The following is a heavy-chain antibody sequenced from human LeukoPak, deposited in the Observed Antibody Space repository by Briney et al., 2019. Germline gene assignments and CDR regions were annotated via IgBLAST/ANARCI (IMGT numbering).Heavy chain of an antibody. D-gene: IGHD6-13*01. CDR1: GFIFSNYG. CDR2: IWYDGSYK. CDR3: AKVVQYTASTGTGLDY. V-gene: IGHV3-33*06. Sequence: GGSLRLSCAACGFIFSNYGMHWVRQAPGKGLDWVAVIWYDGSYKYYADSVKGRFTISRDNSKNTLYLQMNSLRAEDTAIYYCAKVVQYTASTGTGLDYWGQGTLVTVSS. J-gene: IGHJ4*02.